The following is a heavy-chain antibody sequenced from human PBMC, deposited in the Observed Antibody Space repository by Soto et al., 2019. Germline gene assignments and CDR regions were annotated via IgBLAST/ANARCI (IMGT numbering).Heavy chain of an antibody. V-gene: IGHV4-34*01. CDR3: ASAVTTPRAPAWYYFDS. CDR2: INHSGNT. CDR1: GASLSDNY. D-gene: IGHD6-19*01. Sequence: SETLSLTCAVYGASLSDNYCNWLRQPPGKGLEWIGEINHSGNTNYNPSLRSRVTISIDTSKNQLSLNLRSVTAADTALYYCASAVTTPRAPAWYYFDSWGQGTLVTVSS. J-gene: IGHJ4*02.